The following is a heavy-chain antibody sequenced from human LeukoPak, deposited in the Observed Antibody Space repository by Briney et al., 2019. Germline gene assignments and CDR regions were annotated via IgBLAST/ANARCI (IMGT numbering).Heavy chain of an antibody. CDR1: GFTFSNYA. D-gene: IGHD1-26*01. CDR3: ARDLVGAPEIYGMDV. CDR2: ISSGGTYE. J-gene: IGHJ6*02. V-gene: IGHV3-30*07. Sequence: GGSLRLSCAASGFTFSNYAMHWVRQAPGKGLEWVSLISSGGTYEYYADSVKGRFTISRDNSKNTLYLQMNSLRAEDTAVYYCARDLVGAPEIYGMDVWGQGTAVTVSS.